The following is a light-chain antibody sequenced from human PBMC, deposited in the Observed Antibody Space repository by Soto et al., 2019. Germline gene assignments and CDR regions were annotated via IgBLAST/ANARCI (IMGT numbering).Light chain of an antibody. V-gene: IGKV1-5*01. CDR1: QSVSGW. CDR2: DAS. CDR3: QQYYSYPWT. J-gene: IGKJ1*01. Sequence: DIQMTQSPSTLSASVGDTVTVTCRASQSVSGWLAWYQQKPGEAPKLLIYDASSLEGGVPSRFSGSGSGTEFTLTISSLQPDDFATYYCQQYYSYPWTFGQGTKVDIK.